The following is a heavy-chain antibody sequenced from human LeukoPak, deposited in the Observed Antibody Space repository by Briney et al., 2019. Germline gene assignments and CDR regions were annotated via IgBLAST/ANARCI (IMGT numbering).Heavy chain of an antibody. Sequence: ASVKVSCKASGGTFSSYAISWVRQAPGQGLEWMGGIIPIFGTANYAQKFQGRVTITADKSTSTAHMELSSLRSEDTAVYYCARRRGSSSPYYYYGMDVWGKGTTVTVSS. CDR1: GGTFSSYA. D-gene: IGHD6-13*01. CDR2: IIPIFGTA. J-gene: IGHJ6*04. CDR3: ARRRGSSSPYYYYGMDV. V-gene: IGHV1-69*06.